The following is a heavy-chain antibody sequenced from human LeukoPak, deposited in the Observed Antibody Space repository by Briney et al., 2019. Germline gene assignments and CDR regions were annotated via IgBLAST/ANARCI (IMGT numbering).Heavy chain of an antibody. CDR2: IYHSGST. D-gene: IGHD6-19*01. CDR1: GYSISSGYY. V-gene: IGHV4-38-2*02. J-gene: IGHJ4*02. Sequence: SETLSLTCTVSGYSISSGYYWGWIRQPPGKGLERIGSIYHSGSTYYNPSLKSRVTISVDTSKNQFSLKLSSVTAADTAVYYCARPGSSGWQYDYWGQGTLVTVSS. CDR3: ARPGSSGWQYDY.